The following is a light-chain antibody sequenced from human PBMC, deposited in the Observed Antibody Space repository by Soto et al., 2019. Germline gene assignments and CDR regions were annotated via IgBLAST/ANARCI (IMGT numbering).Light chain of an antibody. Sequence: EIVLTQSPGTLSLSPGERATLSCRASQSISSSYLAWYQQNPGQAPRLLIYAASSRATGIPDRFSGSGSGTDFNLTISRLEPEDFAVYFCQQYGRSPPMYTFGQGTKLEIK. CDR3: QQYGRSPPMYT. V-gene: IGKV3-20*01. CDR2: AAS. J-gene: IGKJ2*01. CDR1: QSISSSY.